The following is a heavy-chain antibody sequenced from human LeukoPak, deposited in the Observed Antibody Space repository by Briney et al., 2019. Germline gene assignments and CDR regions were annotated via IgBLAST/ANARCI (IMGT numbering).Heavy chain of an antibody. J-gene: IGHJ4*02. Sequence: SETLSLTCTVSGGSISSYYWSWIRQPPGKGLEYIGYIYYSGDTNYNPSLESRVTISVDTSKNQFSLKLSSVTAADTAVYYCARQGGSAYHPFDHWGQGALVTVSS. V-gene: IGHV4-59*08. CDR1: GGSISSYY. D-gene: IGHD5-12*01. CDR2: IYYSGDT. CDR3: ARQGGSAYHPFDH.